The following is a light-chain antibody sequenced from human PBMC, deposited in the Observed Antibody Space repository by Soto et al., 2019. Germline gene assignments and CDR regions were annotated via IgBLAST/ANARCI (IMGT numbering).Light chain of an antibody. J-gene: IGKJ1*01. Sequence: DIQMTQSPSTLSASVGDRVTITCRASQSISSWLAWYQQKPGKAPKLLIYDASSLESGVPSRFSGSGSGTEFTLTISSLQPEDFATYYCQHYSGDRATFGQGTKVDIK. CDR2: DAS. CDR3: QHYSGDRAT. V-gene: IGKV1-5*01. CDR1: QSISSW.